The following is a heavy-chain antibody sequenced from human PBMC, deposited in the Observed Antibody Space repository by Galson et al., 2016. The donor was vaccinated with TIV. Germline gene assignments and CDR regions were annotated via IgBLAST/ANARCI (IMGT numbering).Heavy chain of an antibody. J-gene: IGHJ1*01. CDR2: IYWDDEK. D-gene: IGHD6-6*01. CDR1: GFSLSTSAVG. V-gene: IGHV2-5*02. CDR3: AHSIAAHPIFHD. Sequence: ALVKPTQTLTLTCTFSGFSLSTSAVGVGWIRQPPGKALEWLALIYWDDEKHYSPSLRSRLNITKDTFRNQVVRIMTDFDPVDTATYYCAHSIAAHPIFHDRGPGTLVAVSS.